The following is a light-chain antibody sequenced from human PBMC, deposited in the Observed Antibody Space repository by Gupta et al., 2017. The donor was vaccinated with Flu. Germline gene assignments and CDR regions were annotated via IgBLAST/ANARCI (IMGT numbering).Light chain of an antibody. V-gene: IGKV1-9*01. CDR2: AAS. Sequence: DIQLTQSPSFLSASIGDRVTITCRASQGTGGFLAWYQQKPGQAPKLLIYAASPVQSGVPSRFSGSGSGTEFTLTISSLQPEDFAIYYCQQRHSCIFTFGHGTKVDVK. CDR1: QGTGGF. J-gene: IGKJ3*01. CDR3: QQRHSCIFT.